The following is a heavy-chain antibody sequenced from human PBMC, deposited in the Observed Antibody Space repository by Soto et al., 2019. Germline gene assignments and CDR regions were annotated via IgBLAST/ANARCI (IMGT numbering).Heavy chain of an antibody. CDR3: ARFGGYSYEFFDY. V-gene: IGHV4-59*01. Sequence: PSETLSLTCTFSGGSISSYYWSWIRQPPGKGLEWIGYIYYSGSTNYNPSLKSRVTISVDTSKNQFSLKLSSVTAADTAVYYCARFGGYSYEFFDYWGQGTLVTVSS. CDR2: IYYSGST. D-gene: IGHD5-18*01. CDR1: GGSISSYY. J-gene: IGHJ4*02.